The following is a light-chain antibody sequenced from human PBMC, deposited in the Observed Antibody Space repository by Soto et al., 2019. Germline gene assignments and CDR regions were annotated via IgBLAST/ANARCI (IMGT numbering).Light chain of an antibody. J-gene: IGKJ4*01. CDR1: QSVSSSY. Sequence: EIVLTQSPGTLSLSPGERATLSCRASQSVSSSYLAWYQKKPGQAPRLLIYGASNRATGIPDRFSGSGSGTDFNLTISRLEPEDFAVYYCQQYSSSPLTFGGGTKVDIK. CDR2: GAS. V-gene: IGKV3-20*01. CDR3: QQYSSSPLT.